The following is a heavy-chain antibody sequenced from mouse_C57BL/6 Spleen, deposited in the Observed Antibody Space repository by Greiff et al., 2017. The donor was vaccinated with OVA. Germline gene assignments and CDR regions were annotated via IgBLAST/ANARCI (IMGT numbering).Heavy chain of an antibody. CDR2: IYPGDGDT. CDR1: GFAFSSYW. V-gene: IGHV1-80*01. CDR3: ARGTAQATRGYFDY. J-gene: IGHJ2*01. Sequence: QVQLQQSGAELVKPGASVKISCTASGFAFSSYWMNWVKQRPGKGLEWIGQIYPGDGDTNYNGKFKGKATLTADNSSSTAYLQLSSLTTEDSAVYFCARGTAQATRGYFDYWGQGTTLTVSS. D-gene: IGHD3-2*02.